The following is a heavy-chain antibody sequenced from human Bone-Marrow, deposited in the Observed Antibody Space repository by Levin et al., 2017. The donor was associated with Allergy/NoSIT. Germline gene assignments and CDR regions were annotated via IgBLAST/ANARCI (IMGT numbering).Heavy chain of an antibody. Sequence: SCTVSGGSISSSGYHWTWICQYPNKGLEWIGYISYRGSTYFNPSLKSRLTMSIDTSEQHFSLNLTSVSAADTAIYYCARLDGYSFDYWGQGALVTVSS. CDR1: GGSISSSGYH. D-gene: IGHD1-1*01. V-gene: IGHV4-31*03. CDR2: ISYRGST. J-gene: IGHJ4*02. CDR3: ARLDGYSFDY.